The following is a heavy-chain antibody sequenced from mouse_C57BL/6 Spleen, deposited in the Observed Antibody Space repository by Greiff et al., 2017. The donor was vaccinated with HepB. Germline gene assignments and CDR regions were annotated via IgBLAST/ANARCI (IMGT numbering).Heavy chain of an antibody. J-gene: IGHJ3*01. CDR1: GFTFSSYG. D-gene: IGHD1-2*01. CDR3: ARPVYDGGFGY. Sequence: EVKLVESGGDLVKPGGSLKLSCAASGFTFSSYGMSWVRQTPDKRLEWVATISSGGSYTYYPDSVKGRFTISRDNAKNTLYLQMSSLKSEDTAMYYCARPVYDGGFGYWGQGTLVTVSA. V-gene: IGHV5-6*02. CDR2: ISSGGSYT.